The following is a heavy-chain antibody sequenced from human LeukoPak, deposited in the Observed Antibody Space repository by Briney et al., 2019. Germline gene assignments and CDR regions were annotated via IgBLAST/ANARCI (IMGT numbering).Heavy chain of an antibody. CDR3: SSEYFDIVVVVAATYFDY. Sequence: PSETLSLTCNVSGYSISSGYFWGWVRQAPGKGLEWIGCIYQRATVHYNPSLKSRVTISVATSKNQFSLKLSSVTAADTAVYYCSSEYFDIVVVVAATYFDYWGQGTLVTVSS. V-gene: IGHV4-38-2*02. D-gene: IGHD2-15*01. CDR2: IYQRATV. CDR1: GYSISSGYF. J-gene: IGHJ4*02.